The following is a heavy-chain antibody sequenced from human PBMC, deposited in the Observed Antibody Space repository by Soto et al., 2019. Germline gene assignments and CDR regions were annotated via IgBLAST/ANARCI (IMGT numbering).Heavy chain of an antibody. CDR2: ISGSGGST. V-gene: IGHV3-23*01. CDR3: ARDLVSGDYDFSGAFDI. Sequence: GGSLRLSCAASGFTFSSYAMSWVRQAPGKGLEWVSAISGSGGSTYYADSVKGRFTISRDNSKNTLYLQMNSLRAEDTAVYYCARDLVSGDYDFSGAFDIWGKGTMVTVS. CDR1: GFTFSSYA. D-gene: IGHD5-12*01. J-gene: IGHJ3*02.